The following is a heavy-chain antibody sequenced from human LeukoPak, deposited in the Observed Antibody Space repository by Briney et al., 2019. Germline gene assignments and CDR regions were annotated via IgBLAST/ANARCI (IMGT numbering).Heavy chain of an antibody. Sequence: SETLSLTCTVSGGSFSSGSYYWSWIRQPAGMGLVWSGRIYTSGSPNYTPSLESRVTISVDTSKNQFSLKLSSVTAADTAVYYCASESIVGATNDYWGQGTLVTVSS. D-gene: IGHD1-26*01. V-gene: IGHV4-61*02. CDR2: IYTSGSP. J-gene: IGHJ4*02. CDR1: GGSFSSGSYY. CDR3: ASESIVGATNDY.